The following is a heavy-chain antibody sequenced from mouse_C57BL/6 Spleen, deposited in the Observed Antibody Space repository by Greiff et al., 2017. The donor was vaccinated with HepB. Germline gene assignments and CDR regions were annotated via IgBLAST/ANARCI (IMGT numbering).Heavy chain of an antibody. CDR1: GFTFSDYG. J-gene: IGHJ1*03. CDR2: ISSGSSTN. V-gene: IGHV5-17*01. Sequence: EVKLVESGGGLVKPGGSLKLSCAASGFTFSDYGMHWVRQAPEKGLEWVAYISSGSSTNDYADTVKGRFTISRDNAKNTLFLQMTSLRSEDTAMYYCERDYGSDWYFDVWGTGTTVTVSS. D-gene: IGHD1-1*01. CDR3: ERDYGSDWYFDV.